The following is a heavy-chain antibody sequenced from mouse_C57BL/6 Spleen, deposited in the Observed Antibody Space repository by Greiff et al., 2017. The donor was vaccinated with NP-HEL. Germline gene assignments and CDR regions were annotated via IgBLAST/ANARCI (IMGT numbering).Heavy chain of an antibody. CDR3: ASISEGFAY. J-gene: IGHJ3*01. CDR1: GFSLTRYG. Sequence: VKLVESGPGLVAPSQSLSITCTVSGFSLTRYGVDWVRQSPGKGLEWLGVIWGVGSTNYNSALKSRLSISKDNSKSQVFLKMNSLQTDDTAMYYCASISEGFAYWGQGTLVTVSA. CDR2: IWGVGST. V-gene: IGHV2-6*01.